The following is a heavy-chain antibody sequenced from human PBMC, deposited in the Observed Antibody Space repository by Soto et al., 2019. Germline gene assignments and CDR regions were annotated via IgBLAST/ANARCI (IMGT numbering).Heavy chain of an antibody. D-gene: IGHD3-10*01. Sequence: ASVKVSCKASGGTFSSYTISWVRQAPGQGLEWMGRIIPILGIANYAQKFQGRVTITADKSTSTAYMELSSLGSEDTAVYYCARVEYYYGSGSCDYCGAFDIWGQGTMVTVSS. CDR2: IIPILGIA. CDR1: GGTFSSYT. CDR3: ARVEYYYGSGSCDYCGAFDI. J-gene: IGHJ3*02. V-gene: IGHV1-69*02.